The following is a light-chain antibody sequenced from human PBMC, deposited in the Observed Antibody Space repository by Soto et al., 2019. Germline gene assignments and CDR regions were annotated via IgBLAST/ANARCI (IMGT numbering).Light chain of an antibody. CDR1: SSDVGSYNL. Sequence: QSALTQPASVSGSPGQSITISCTGTSSDVGSYNLVSWYQQHPGKAPKLMIYEVSNRPSGVSNRFSGSKSGNTASLTISGLQAEDEADYYCSSYTSSSRGVFGTGTKLTVL. J-gene: IGLJ1*01. CDR2: EVS. CDR3: SSYTSSSRGV. V-gene: IGLV2-14*02.